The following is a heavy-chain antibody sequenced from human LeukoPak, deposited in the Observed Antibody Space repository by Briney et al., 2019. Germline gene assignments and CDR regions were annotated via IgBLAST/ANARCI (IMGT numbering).Heavy chain of an antibody. D-gene: IGHD2-2*01. J-gene: IGHJ6*03. CDR3: ARGTWDCSSTGCYPATFYYYYYYMDV. Sequence: PSETLSLTCAVYGGSFSGYYWSWIRQPPGKGLEWIGEINHSGSTNYNPSLKSRVTISVDTSKNQFSLKLSSVTAADTAVYYCARGTWDCSSTGCYPATFYYYYYYMDVWGKGTTVTVSS. V-gene: IGHV4-34*01. CDR1: GGSFSGYY. CDR2: INHSGST.